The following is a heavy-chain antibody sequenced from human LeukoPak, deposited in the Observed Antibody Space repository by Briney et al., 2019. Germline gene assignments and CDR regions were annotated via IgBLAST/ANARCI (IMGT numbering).Heavy chain of an antibody. CDR3: ARDRPWAMLNAFDI. V-gene: IGHV3-11*01. CDR2: ISSSGSTI. J-gene: IGHJ3*02. CDR1: GFTFSDYY. D-gene: IGHD2-2*01. Sequence: PGGSLRLSCAASGFTFSDYYMSWIRQAPGKGLEWVSYISSSGSTIYYADSVKGRFTISRDNAKNSLYLQMNSLRAEDTAVYYCARDRPWAMLNAFDIWGQGTMVTVSS.